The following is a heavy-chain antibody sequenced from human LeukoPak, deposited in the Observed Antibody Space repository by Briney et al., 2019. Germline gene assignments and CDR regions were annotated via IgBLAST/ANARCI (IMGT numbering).Heavy chain of an antibody. D-gene: IGHD3-3*01. V-gene: IGHV4-39*01. CDR3: ARGFTIFGVVSQTFDP. CDR2: IYYSGST. J-gene: IGHJ5*02. Sequence: SETLSLTCTVSGGSISSSSYYWGWIRQPPGKGLEWIGSIYYSGSTYYNPSLKSRVTISVDTSKNQFSQKLSSVTAAGTAVYYCARGFTIFGVVSQTFDPWGQGTLVTVSS. CDR1: GGSISSSSYY.